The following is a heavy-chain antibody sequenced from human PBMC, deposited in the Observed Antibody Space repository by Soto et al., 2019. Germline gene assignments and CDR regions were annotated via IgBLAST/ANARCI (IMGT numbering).Heavy chain of an antibody. D-gene: IGHD1-1*01. V-gene: IGHV4-30-4*01. J-gene: IGHJ5*02. CDR1: GGSISSGDYY. CDR3: ARGFKVLERRKNWFDP. CDR2: IYYSGST. Sequence: SETLSLTCPVSGGSISSGDYYWSWIRQPPGKGLEWIGYIYYSGSTYYNPSLKSRVTISVDASKNQFSLKLSSVTAADTAVYYCARGFKVLERRKNWFDPWGQGTLVTVSS.